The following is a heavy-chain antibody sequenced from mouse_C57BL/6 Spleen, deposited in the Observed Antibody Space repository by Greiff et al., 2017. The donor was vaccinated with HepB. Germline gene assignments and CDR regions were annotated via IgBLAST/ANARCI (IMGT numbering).Heavy chain of an antibody. CDR2: INPSTGGT. V-gene: IGHV1-42*01. CDR3: ARSRVGALLFNY. CDR1: GYSFTGYY. D-gene: IGHD1-1*02. Sequence: VQLQQSGPELVKPGASVKISCKASGYSFTGYYMNWVKQSPEKSLEWIGEINPSTGGTTYNQKFKAKATLTVDKSSSTAYMQLKSLTSEDSAVYYCARSRVGALLFNYWGQGTTLTVSS. J-gene: IGHJ2*01.